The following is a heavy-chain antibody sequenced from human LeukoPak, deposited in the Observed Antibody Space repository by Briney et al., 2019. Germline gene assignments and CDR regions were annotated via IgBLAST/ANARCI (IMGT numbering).Heavy chain of an antibody. Sequence: SETLSLTCAVYGGSFSGYYWSWIRQPPGKGLEGIGEINHSGSTNYNPSLKTRVTISVDTSKSQFSLKLNSMTAADTAVYYCARGAQTYYDKAPVDYWGQGTLVTVSS. CDR2: INHSGST. D-gene: IGHD3-22*01. J-gene: IGHJ4*02. V-gene: IGHV4-34*01. CDR1: GGSFSGYY. CDR3: ARGAQTYYDKAPVDY.